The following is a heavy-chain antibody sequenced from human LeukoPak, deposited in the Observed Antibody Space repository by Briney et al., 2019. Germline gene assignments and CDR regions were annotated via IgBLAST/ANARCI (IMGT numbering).Heavy chain of an antibody. V-gene: IGHV4-38-2*01. Sequence: SETLSLTCALSGYSISSGYYWGWIRQPPGKGLEWIGSIYHSGSTYYNPSLKSRVTISVDTSKNQFSLKLSSVTAADTAVYYCARQGGGAARVFDYWGQGTLVTVSS. D-gene: IGHD6-6*01. CDR2: IYHSGST. CDR3: ARQGGGAARVFDY. J-gene: IGHJ4*02. CDR1: GYSISSGYY.